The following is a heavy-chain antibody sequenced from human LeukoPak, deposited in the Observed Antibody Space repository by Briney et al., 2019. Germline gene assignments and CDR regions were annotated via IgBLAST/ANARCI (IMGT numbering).Heavy chain of an antibody. D-gene: IGHD4-11*01. CDR2: ISSSGSTI. CDR1: GFTFSDYY. V-gene: IGHV3-11*01. J-gene: IGHJ6*02. CDR3: ARDAITVTSTSYYYYGMDV. Sequence: GGSLRLSCAASGFTFSDYYMSWIRQAPGKGLEWVSYISSSGSTIYYADSVKGRFTISRDNAKNSLYLLMNSLRAEDTAVYYCARDAITVTSTSYYYYGMDVWGQGTTVTVSS.